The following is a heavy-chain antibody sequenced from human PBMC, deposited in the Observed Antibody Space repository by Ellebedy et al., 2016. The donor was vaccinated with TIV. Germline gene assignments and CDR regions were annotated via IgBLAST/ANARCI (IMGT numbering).Heavy chain of an antibody. V-gene: IGHV4-39*03. CDR2: IYYSGST. Sequence: MPSETLSLTCTVSGGPISSSSYYWGWIRQPPGKGLEWIGSIYYSGSTYYNPSLKSRLTISVDTSKNQFSLKLSSVTAADTAVYYCNQRGYYYGMDVWGQGTTVTVSS. D-gene: IGHD1-14*01. J-gene: IGHJ6*02. CDR3: NQRGYYYGMDV. CDR1: GGPISSSSYY.